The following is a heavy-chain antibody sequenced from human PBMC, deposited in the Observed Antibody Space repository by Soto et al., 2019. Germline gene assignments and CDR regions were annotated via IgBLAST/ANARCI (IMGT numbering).Heavy chain of an antibody. Sequence: SETLSLTCTVSGGSISSYYWSWIRQPPGKGLEWIGYIYYSGSTNYNPSLKSRVTISVDTSKNQFSLKLSSVTAADTAVYYCARDADYGGVGYFDLWGRGTLVTVSS. V-gene: IGHV4-59*01. CDR3: ARDADYGGVGYFDL. J-gene: IGHJ2*01. CDR2: IYYSGST. D-gene: IGHD4-17*01. CDR1: GGSISSYY.